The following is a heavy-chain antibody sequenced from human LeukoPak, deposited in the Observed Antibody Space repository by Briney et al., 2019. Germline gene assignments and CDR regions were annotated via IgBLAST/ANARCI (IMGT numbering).Heavy chain of an antibody. CDR1: GFTFSSYS. CDR2: ISYDGSNR. Sequence: GGSLRLSCAASGFTFSSYSMHWVRQAPGKGLEWVAVISYDGSNRYYADSVKGRSTISRDNSKNTLWLQMNSLRAEDTAVYYCARDSVKNQLEPFWFDYWGQGTLVTVSS. V-gene: IGHV3-30*17. CDR3: ARDSVKNQLEPFWFDY. J-gene: IGHJ4*02. D-gene: IGHD1-1*01.